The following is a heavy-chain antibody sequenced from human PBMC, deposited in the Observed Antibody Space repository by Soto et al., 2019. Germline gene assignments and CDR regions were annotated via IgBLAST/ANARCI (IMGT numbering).Heavy chain of an antibody. CDR3: AKSSGVMYDFDY. D-gene: IGHD3-16*01. CDR2: IGGSCGST. CDR1: GFTFSSYA. Sequence: GGSLRLSCAASGFTFSSYAMSWVRQAPGKGLEWVSAIGGSCGSTYYADSVKGRFTISRDNSKNTLYLQMNSLRAEDTAVYYCAKSSGVMYDFDYWGQGTLVTVSS. V-gene: IGHV3-23*01. J-gene: IGHJ4*02.